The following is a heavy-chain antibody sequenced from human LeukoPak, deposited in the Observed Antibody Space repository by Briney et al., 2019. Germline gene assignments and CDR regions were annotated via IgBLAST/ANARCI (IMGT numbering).Heavy chain of an antibody. Sequence: SETLSLTCTVSGGSISSSSYYWGWIRQPPGKGLEWIGSIYYSGSTYYNPSLKSRVTISVDTSKNQFSLKLSSVTAADTAVNYCARHFPGITMVRGDGDFDYWGQGTLVTVSS. J-gene: IGHJ4*02. CDR1: GGSISSSSYY. CDR3: ARHFPGITMVRGDGDFDY. D-gene: IGHD3-10*01. CDR2: IYYSGST. V-gene: IGHV4-39*01.